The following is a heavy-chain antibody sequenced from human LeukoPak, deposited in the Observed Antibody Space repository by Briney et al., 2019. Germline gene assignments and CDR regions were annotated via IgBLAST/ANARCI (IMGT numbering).Heavy chain of an antibody. V-gene: IGHV3-33*08. CDR3: ARDGGWLQSTGTDY. J-gene: IGHJ4*02. D-gene: IGHD5-24*01. CDR1: GFTFSSYS. CDR2: IWYDGSNK. Sequence: PGGSLRLSCAASGFTFSSYSMNWVRQAPGKGLEWVAVIWYDGSNKYYADSVKGRFTISRDNSKNTLYLQMNSLRAEDTAVYYCARDGGWLQSTGTDYWGQGTLVTVSS.